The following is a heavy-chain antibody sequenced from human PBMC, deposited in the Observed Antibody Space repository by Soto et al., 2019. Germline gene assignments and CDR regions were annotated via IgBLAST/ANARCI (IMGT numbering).Heavy chain of an antibody. CDR3: ARDGDIVVVPAAINYYYYGMDV. V-gene: IGHV3-30-3*01. J-gene: IGHJ6*01. D-gene: IGHD2-2*02. Sequence: QVQLVESGGGVVQPGRSLRLSCAASGFTFSSYAMHWVRQAPGKGLEWVAVISYDGSNKYYADSVKGRFTISRDNSKNTLYLQMNSLRAEDTAVYYCARDGDIVVVPAAINYYYYGMDVW. CDR1: GFTFSSYA. CDR2: ISYDGSNK.